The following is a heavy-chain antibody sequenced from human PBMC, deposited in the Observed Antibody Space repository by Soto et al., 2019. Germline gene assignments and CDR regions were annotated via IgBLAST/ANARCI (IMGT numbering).Heavy chain of an antibody. CDR3: ARGQITAANRYSWFDP. CDR1: GGSIRSYY. J-gene: IGHJ5*02. CDR2: IYYSGST. V-gene: IGHV4-59*01. Sequence: PSETLSLTCTVSGGSIRSYYWSWIRQPPGKGLEWIGYIYYSGSTNYNPSLKSRVTISVDTSKNQFSLKLSSVTAADTAVYYCARGQITAANRYSWFDPWGQGTLVTVSS. D-gene: IGHD6-25*01.